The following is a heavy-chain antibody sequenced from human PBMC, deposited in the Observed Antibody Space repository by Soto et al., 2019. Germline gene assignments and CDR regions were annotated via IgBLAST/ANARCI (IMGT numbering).Heavy chain of an antibody. Sequence: EFQLVESGGDLIQPGGSLRLSCAASGFTVSDNYMTWVRQAPGKGLHWVSNIHRDGDTYYADSVKCRFTISRDNSKNTLYLQMNSLRVEDAAVYYCATYNRACDIWGQGTMVDVSS. D-gene: IGHD1-1*01. CDR2: IHRDGDT. J-gene: IGHJ3*02. V-gene: IGHV3-53*01. CDR3: ATYNRACDI. CDR1: GFTVSDNY.